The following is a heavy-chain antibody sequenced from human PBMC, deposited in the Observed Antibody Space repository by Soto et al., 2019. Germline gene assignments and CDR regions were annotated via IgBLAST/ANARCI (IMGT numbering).Heavy chain of an antibody. CDR3: ARDKRVFYYYYGMDV. Sequence: PGGSLRLSCAASGFTFSSYDMHWVRQATGKGLEWVSAIGTAGDAYYPGSVKGRFTISRENAKNSLYLQMNSLRAEDTAVYYCARDKRVFYYYYGMDVWGQGTTGTVSS. CDR1: GFTFSSYD. CDR2: IGTAGDA. J-gene: IGHJ6*02. V-gene: IGHV3-13*01. D-gene: IGHD6-13*01.